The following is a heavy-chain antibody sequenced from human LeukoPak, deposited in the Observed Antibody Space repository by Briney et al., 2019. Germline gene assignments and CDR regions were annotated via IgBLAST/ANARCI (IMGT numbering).Heavy chain of an antibody. D-gene: IGHD1-26*01. Sequence: ASVKVSCKVSGYSLTELSIHWVRQAPGKGLEWMGGIDPEDGETLYAQNLQGRVTMTEDTSTDTAYMELSSLRSEDTAIYYCATDDGSATMGFDSWGQGTLLTVSS. J-gene: IGHJ5*01. CDR3: ATDDGSATMGFDS. CDR2: IDPEDGET. V-gene: IGHV1-24*01. CDR1: GYSLTELS.